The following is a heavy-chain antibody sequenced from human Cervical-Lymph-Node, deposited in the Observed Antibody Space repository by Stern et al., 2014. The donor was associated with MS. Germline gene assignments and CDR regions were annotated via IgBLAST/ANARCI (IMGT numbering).Heavy chain of an antibody. D-gene: IGHD6-19*01. J-gene: IGHJ4*02. V-gene: IGHV3-13*01. Sequence: VQLVESGGGLVQPGGSLRLSCAASGFTFSSYDMHWVRQATGKGLEWVSAIGTAGDTYYPGSVKGRFTISRENAKNSVYLQMNSLRAGDTAVYYCARGAAVAGTPFDYWGQGTLVTVSS. CDR3: ARGAAVAGTPFDY. CDR2: IGTAGDT. CDR1: GFTFSSYD.